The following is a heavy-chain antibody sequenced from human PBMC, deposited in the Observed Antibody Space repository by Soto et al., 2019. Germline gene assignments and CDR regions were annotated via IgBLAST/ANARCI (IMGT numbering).Heavy chain of an antibody. CDR3: ARDVGATGD. D-gene: IGHD1-26*01. Sequence: QVQLVQSGAEVKKPGASVKVSCKASGYAYTSYTMHWVRQAPGQRLEWMGWINAGNGITKYSQKFQGRVTITRDTSASTAYMELSSLRSEDTAVHYCARDVGATGDWGQGTLVTVSS. J-gene: IGHJ4*02. CDR1: GYAYTSYT. V-gene: IGHV1-3*01. CDR2: INAGNGIT.